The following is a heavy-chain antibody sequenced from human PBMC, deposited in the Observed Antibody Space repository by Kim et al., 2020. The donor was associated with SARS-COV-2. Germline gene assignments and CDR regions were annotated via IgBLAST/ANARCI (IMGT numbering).Heavy chain of an antibody. J-gene: IGHJ4*02. CDR3: GRGYGPSTSGFDL. D-gene: IGHD3-10*01. Sequence: NSTPALKSRVTISIDTSKNQFSLNLRSLAVADTAVYYCGRGYGPSTSGFDLWGQGTLVIVSS. V-gene: IGHV4-59*09.